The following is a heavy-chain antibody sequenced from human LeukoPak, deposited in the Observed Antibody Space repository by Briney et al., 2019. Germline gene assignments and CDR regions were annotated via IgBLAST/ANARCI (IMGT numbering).Heavy chain of an antibody. CDR3: VGEKNYWGTPY. V-gene: IGHV4-59*08. CDR2: IYYSGST. D-gene: IGHD1-7*01. J-gene: IGHJ4*02. CDR1: GDSLSTCS. Sequence: SETLSLTCTVSGDSLSTCSWSWLRQPPGKGLEYIGYIYYSGSTNYNPFLKSRVTMSVDTSKNQFSLKLNSVTAADTAVYYCVGEKNYWGTPYWGQGTLVTVSS.